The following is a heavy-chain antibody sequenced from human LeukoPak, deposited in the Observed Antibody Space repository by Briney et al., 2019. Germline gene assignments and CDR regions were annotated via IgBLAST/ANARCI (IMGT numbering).Heavy chain of an antibody. J-gene: IGHJ4*02. V-gene: IGHV1-18*01. CDR3: ARDYCSSTSCYRLYFDY. Sequence: ASVKVSCKASGYTFTSYGISWVRQAPGQGLEWMGWISAYNGNTNYAQKLQGRVTMTTDTSTSTAYMELRSLRSDDTAVYYCARDYCSSTSCYRLYFDYWGQGTLVTVSS. CDR1: GYTFTSYG. D-gene: IGHD2-2*01. CDR2: ISAYNGNT.